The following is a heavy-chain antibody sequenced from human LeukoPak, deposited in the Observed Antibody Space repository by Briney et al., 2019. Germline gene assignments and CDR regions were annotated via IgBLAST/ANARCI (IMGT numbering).Heavy chain of an antibody. Sequence: GGSLRLSCAASGFTFSSYAMSWVRQAPGKGLEWVSAISGSGGSTYYADSVKGRFTTSRDNSKNTLYLQMNSLRAEDTAVYYCAKVFSSSWSGLFDYWGQGTLVTVSS. CDR3: AKVFSSSWSGLFDY. V-gene: IGHV3-23*01. J-gene: IGHJ4*02. CDR1: GFTFSSYA. D-gene: IGHD6-13*01. CDR2: ISGSGGST.